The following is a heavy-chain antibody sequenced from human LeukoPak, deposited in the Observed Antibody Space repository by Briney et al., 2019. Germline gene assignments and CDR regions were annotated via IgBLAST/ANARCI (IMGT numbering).Heavy chain of an antibody. J-gene: IGHJ4*02. CDR3: AISTGIYYDSSGYN. CDR2: INHSGST. D-gene: IGHD3-22*01. Sequence: SETLALTCAVYGGSFSAYYWSWIRQPPGKGLEWIGEINHSGSTNYNPSLKSRVTISVDTSKDQFSLKLSSVTAADTAVYYCAISTGIYYDSSGYNWGQGTLVTVSS. CDR1: GGSFSAYY. V-gene: IGHV4-34*01.